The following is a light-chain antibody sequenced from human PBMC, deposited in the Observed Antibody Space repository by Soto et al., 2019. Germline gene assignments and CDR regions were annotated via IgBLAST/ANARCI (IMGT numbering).Light chain of an antibody. Sequence: QLVLTQSPSASASLGASVKLTCTLSSGHSTNAIAWHQQQPEKGPRYLMKVNSDGSHSKGDGIPDRFSGSSSGAERYLIISSLQSEDEADYYCQTWGTGIHVMFGGGTNSPS. CDR1: SGHSTNA. CDR2: VNSDGSH. CDR3: QTWGTGIHVM. V-gene: IGLV4-69*01. J-gene: IGLJ3*02.